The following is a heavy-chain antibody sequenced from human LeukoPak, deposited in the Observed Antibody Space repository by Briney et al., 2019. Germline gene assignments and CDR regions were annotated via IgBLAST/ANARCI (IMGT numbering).Heavy chain of an antibody. D-gene: IGHD3-3*01. V-gene: IGHV4-34*01. J-gene: IGHJ3*02. Sequence: SETLSLTCAVYGGSFSGYYWSWIRQPPGKGLEWIGEINHSGSTNYNPSLKSRVTISVDTSKNQFSLKLSSVTAADTAVYYCAGGTYYDFWSGYLWAFDIWGQGTMVTVSS. CDR3: AGGTYYDFWSGYLWAFDI. CDR1: GGSFSGYY. CDR2: INHSGST.